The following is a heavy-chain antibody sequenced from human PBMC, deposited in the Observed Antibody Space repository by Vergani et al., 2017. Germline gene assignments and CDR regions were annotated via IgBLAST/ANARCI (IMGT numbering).Heavy chain of an antibody. V-gene: IGHV1-8*01. D-gene: IGHD6-19*01. CDR1: GYPFTSYD. J-gene: IGHJ4*02. CDR3: ARGGLRSGWYFFDY. Sequence: QVQLVQSGAEVKKPGASVKVSCKASGYPFTSYDINWVRQATGQGLEWMGWMNPNSGNTGYAQKFQGRVTMTRNTSISTAYRELSSLRSEDTAVYYCARGGLRSGWYFFDYWGQGTLVTVSS. CDR2: MNPNSGNT.